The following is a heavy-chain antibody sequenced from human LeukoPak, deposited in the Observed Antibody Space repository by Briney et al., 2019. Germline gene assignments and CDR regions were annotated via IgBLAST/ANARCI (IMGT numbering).Heavy chain of an antibody. J-gene: IGHJ4*02. CDR2: IHHSGST. CDR3: ARDGRYDNFWSGFGPRPSGAFDY. CDR1: GGSISSGGYY. Sequence: SETLSLTCTVSGGSISSGGYYWSWIRQPPGKGLEWIGYIHHSGSTYNNPSLRSRVTISVDRSKNQFSLKLNSVTAADTAVYYCARDGRYDNFWSGFGPRPSGAFDYWGQGTLVTVSS. V-gene: IGHV4-30-2*01. D-gene: IGHD3-3*01.